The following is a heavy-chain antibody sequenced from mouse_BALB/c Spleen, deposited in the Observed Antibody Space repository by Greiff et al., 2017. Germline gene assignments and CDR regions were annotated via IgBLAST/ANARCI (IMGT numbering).Heavy chain of an antibody. V-gene: IGHV5-17*02. Sequence: EVKLQESGGGLVQPGGSRKLSCAASGFTFSSFGMHWVRQAPEKGLEWVAYISRGSSTIYYADTVKGRFTISRDNPKNTLFLQITSLRSEDTAMYYCARERYDYDDYAMDYWGQGTSVTVSS. CDR1: GFTFSSFG. J-gene: IGHJ4*01. CDR3: ARERYDYDDYAMDY. D-gene: IGHD2-4*01. CDR2: ISRGSSTI.